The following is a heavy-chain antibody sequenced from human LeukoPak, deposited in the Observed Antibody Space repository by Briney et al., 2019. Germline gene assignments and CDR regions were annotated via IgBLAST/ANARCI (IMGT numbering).Heavy chain of an antibody. CDR1: GFTFSSYW. J-gene: IGHJ4*02. CDR2: IKQDGNEK. D-gene: IGHD3/OR15-3a*01. Sequence: PGGSLRHSCAASGFTFSSYWMSWVRQAPGKGLQWVAIIKQDGNEKYYVDSLKGRFTISRDNAEKSLYLQMNSLRAEDTAVYYCATSRTGDYWGQGTLVTVSS. V-gene: IGHV3-7*03. CDR3: ATSRTGDY.